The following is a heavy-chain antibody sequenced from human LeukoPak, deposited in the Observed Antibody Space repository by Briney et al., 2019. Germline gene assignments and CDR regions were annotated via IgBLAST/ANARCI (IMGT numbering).Heavy chain of an antibody. V-gene: IGHV1-8*01. Sequence: GASVKVSCEASGYTFTKYDINWVRQAPGQGLEWMGWSSPIDGKPGYARKFQGRVTMTSDTSTGTVYMEMSSLTSEDTAVYYCVRVTSGRLDFDYWGQGTQVTVSS. CDR2: SSPIDGKP. CDR3: VRVTSGRLDFDY. J-gene: IGHJ4*02. CDR1: GYTFTKYD. D-gene: IGHD6-19*01.